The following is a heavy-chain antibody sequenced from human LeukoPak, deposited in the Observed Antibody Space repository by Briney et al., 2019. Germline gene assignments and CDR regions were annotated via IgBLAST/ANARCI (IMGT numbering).Heavy chain of an antibody. D-gene: IGHD4-23*01. Sequence: GGSLRLSCAASGFTFSSYAMSWVRQAPGKGLEWVSAISGSGGSTYYADSVKGRFTNSRDNSKNTLYPQMNSLRAEDTSVYYCAKGGPLRWYPFDYWGQGTLVTVSS. CDR3: AKGGPLRWYPFDY. V-gene: IGHV3-23*01. J-gene: IGHJ4*02. CDR2: ISGSGGST. CDR1: GFTFSSYA.